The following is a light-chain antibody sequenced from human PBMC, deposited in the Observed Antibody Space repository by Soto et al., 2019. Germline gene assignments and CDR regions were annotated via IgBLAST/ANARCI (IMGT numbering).Light chain of an antibody. V-gene: IGKV3-15*01. Sequence: EIVMTQSPATLSVSPGESATLSCRASQSVSSNLAWHQQKPGKAPRILMYDASTTATGISARLSGSGSGTEFTLTIRSLQSEDFAVYYCQQYGSSGTFGQGTKVDIK. CDR1: QSVSSN. CDR3: QQYGSSGT. J-gene: IGKJ1*01. CDR2: DAS.